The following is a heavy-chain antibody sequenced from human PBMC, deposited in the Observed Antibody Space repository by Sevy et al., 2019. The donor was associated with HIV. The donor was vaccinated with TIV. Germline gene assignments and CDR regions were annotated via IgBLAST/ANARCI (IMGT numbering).Heavy chain of an antibody. D-gene: IGHD3-22*01. J-gene: IGHJ5*02. V-gene: IGHV1-8*01. CDR1: GYTFTSYD. Sequence: ASVKVSCKASGYTFTSYDINWVRQASGQGLEWMGWMNPNTGNTGYVQKFQGRVTMTRNTSISTAYMELSSLRSEDTAVYYCARHRDYYDSSGYGTFDPWGQGTLVTVSS. CDR2: MNPNTGNT. CDR3: ARHRDYYDSSGYGTFDP.